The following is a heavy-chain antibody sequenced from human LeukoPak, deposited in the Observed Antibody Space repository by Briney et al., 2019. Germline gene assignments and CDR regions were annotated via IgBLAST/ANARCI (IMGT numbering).Heavy chain of an antibody. V-gene: IGHV3-49*04. D-gene: IGHD3-16*01. CDR3: TRDGGTLDY. CDR1: GYTFGDYA. CDR2: IRSKAFGGAT. J-gene: IGHJ4*02. Sequence: PGGSLRLSCTGSGYTFGDYAVSWVRQSPGKGLEWVSLIRSKAFGGATEYAASVKGRFTISRDDSKSIAYLQMNSLKTEDTAMYYCTRDGGTLDYWGQGTLVTVSS.